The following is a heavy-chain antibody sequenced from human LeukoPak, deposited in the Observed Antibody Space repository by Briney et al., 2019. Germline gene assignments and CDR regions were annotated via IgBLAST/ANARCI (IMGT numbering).Heavy chain of an antibody. J-gene: IGHJ4*02. CDR2: IYTSGST. CDR1: GGSVSSYF. D-gene: IGHD2-21*02. CDR3: AREGDYYGAAGVDY. V-gene: IGHV4-4*07. Sequence: SETLSLTCTVSGGSVSSYFWSWIRQPAGKGLEWIGRIYTSGSTNYNPSLKRRVTMSVDTSKNQSSLKLSSVTAADTAVYYCAREGDYYGAAGVDYWGQGTLVTVSS.